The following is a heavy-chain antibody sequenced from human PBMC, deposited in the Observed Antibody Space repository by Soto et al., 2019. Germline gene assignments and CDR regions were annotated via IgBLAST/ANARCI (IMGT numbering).Heavy chain of an antibody. J-gene: IGHJ5*02. Sequence: SETLSLTCTVSGASISSDYWSWIRQPPGKGLEWIGYIHYSGSAKYNPSLESRVTMSVDTSKQEFSLKLSSVTAADTAVYYCARGGGLILISDTYFDPWGQGTLVTVSS. CDR3: ARGGGLILISDTYFDP. CDR2: IHYSGSA. V-gene: IGHV4-59*01. D-gene: IGHD2-8*01. CDR1: GASISSDY.